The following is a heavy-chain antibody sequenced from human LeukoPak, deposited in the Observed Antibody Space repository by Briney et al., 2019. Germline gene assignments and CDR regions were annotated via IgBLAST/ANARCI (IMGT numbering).Heavy chain of an antibody. D-gene: IGHD3-22*01. Sequence: LRLSCAASGFTVSSNYMNWVRQHPGKGLEWIGYIYYSGSTYYNPSLKSRVTISVDTSKNQFSLKLSSVTAADTAVYYCARVERYYYDSSGYSFDYWGQGTLVTVSS. CDR2: IYYSGST. V-gene: IGHV4-31*02. CDR1: GFTVSSNY. CDR3: ARVERYYYDSSGYSFDY. J-gene: IGHJ4*02.